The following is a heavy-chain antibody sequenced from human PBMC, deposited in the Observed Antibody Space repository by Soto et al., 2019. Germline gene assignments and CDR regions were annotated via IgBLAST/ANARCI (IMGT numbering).Heavy chain of an antibody. CDR2: IDSVGGAT. Sequence: GGSMRHSYAASGLDFNTFWMHWIRQNPGKGLMWVSRIDSVGGATAYAESVKGRFTISRDNARNTLYLQMNGLRAEDTALYYCARCFTYGNFDYFDYWGKGTQVTVSS. V-gene: IGHV3-74*01. CDR3: ARCFTYGNFDYFDY. J-gene: IGHJ4*02. D-gene: IGHD3-10*01. CDR1: GLDFNTFW.